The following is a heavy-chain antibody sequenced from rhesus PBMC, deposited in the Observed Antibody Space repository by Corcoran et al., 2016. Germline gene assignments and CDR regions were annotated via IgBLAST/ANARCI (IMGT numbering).Heavy chain of an antibody. D-gene: IGHD4-35*01. CDR1: GYSISSGYG. Sequence: QVQLQESGPGLVKPSETLSLTCSVSGYSISSGYGWSWSRQPAGKGLEWIGYIGGRPADTNTNPSLTSRVTISKDPSKNQFSLKLSSVVAADTAVYYCVRHPEHANFEYRFPIWGAGVLVTVSS. CDR2: IGGRPADT. J-gene: IGHJ5-1*01. V-gene: IGHV4-127*01. CDR3: VRHPEHANFEYRFPI.